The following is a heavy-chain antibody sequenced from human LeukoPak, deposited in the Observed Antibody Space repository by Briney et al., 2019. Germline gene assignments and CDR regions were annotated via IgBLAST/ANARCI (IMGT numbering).Heavy chain of an antibody. D-gene: IGHD1-26*01. CDR2: INPSGGST. Sequence: ASVKVSCKASGYTFTSYYMHWVRQAPGQGLEWVGIINPSGGSTNYAQKFQGRVTTTRDMSTSTVYMELSSLRSEDTVVYYCARVLYSGSYFDYWGQGTLVTVSS. CDR3: ARVLYSGSYFDY. J-gene: IGHJ4*02. CDR1: GYTFTSYY. V-gene: IGHV1-46*01.